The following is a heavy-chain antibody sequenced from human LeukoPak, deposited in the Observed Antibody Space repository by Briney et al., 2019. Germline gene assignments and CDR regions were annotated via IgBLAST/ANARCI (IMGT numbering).Heavy chain of an antibody. CDR1: GGSISSYY. J-gene: IGHJ6*02. V-gene: IGHV4-4*07. CDR3: ARDGPESYYYYYGMDV. CDR2: IYTSGST. Sequence: SETLSLTCTVSGGSISSYYWSWIRQPAGKGLEWIGRIYTSGSTNYNPSLKSRVTMSVDTSKNQFSLKLSSVTAADTAVYYCARDGPESYYYYYGMDVWGQGTTVTVYS.